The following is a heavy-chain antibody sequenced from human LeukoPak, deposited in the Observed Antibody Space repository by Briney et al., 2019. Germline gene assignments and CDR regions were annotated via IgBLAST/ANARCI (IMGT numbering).Heavy chain of an antibody. Sequence: GGSLRLSCAASGFTFSSYGMHWVRQAPGKGLEWVAVIWYDGSNKYYADSVKGRFTISRDNSKNTLYLQMNSLRAEDTAVYYCANLMYKPKSDAFDIWGQGTMVTVSS. CDR3: ANLMYKPKSDAFDI. V-gene: IGHV3-30*02. D-gene: IGHD1-14*01. CDR2: IWYDGSNK. J-gene: IGHJ3*02. CDR1: GFTFSSYG.